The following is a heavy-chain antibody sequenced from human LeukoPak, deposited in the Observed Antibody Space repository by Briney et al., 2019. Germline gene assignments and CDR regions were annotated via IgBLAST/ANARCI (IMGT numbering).Heavy chain of an antibody. CDR2: ISAYNGNT. CDR3: AIEYYYDSSGYYQY. CDR1: GYTFTSYG. Sequence: ASVKVSCKASGYTFTSYGISWVRQAPGQGLEWMGWISAYNGNTNYAEKFQGRVTMTADTSTDTAYMELSSLRSEDTAVYYCAIEYYYDSSGYYQYWGQGTLVTVSS. D-gene: IGHD3-22*01. J-gene: IGHJ4*02. V-gene: IGHV1-18*01.